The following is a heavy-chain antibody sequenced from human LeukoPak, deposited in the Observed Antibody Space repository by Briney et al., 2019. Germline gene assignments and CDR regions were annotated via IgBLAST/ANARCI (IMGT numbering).Heavy chain of an antibody. D-gene: IGHD1-1*01. CDR3: ARGTATRYNWNDEGCYFDY. Sequence: GGSLRLSCAASGFTFSSYWMSWVRQAPGRGLEWVANIKQDGSEKYYVDSVKGRFTISRDNAKNSLYLQMNSLRAEDTAVYYCARGTATRYNWNDEGCYFDYWGQGTLVTVSS. J-gene: IGHJ4*02. V-gene: IGHV3-7*01. CDR1: GFTFSSYW. CDR2: IKQDGSEK.